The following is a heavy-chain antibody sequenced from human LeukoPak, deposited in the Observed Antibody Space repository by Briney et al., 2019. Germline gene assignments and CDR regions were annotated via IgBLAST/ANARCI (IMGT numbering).Heavy chain of an antibody. CDR1: GGSFSGYY. D-gene: IGHD2-2*01. J-gene: IGHJ4*02. CDR2: INHSGST. V-gene: IGHV4-34*01. CDR3: ARAYCSSTSCYYGYFDY. Sequence: PSETLSLTCAVYGGSFSGYYWSWIRQPPGKGLEWIGKINHSGSTNYNPSLKSRVTISVDTSKNQFSLKLSSVTAADTAVYYCARAYCSSTSCYYGYFDYWGQGTLVTVSS.